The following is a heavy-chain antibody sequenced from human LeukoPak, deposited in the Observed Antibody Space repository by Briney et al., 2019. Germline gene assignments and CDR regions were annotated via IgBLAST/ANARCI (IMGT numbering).Heavy chain of an antibody. V-gene: IGHV3-30*04. CDR1: GFTFSAYA. Sequence: GGSLRLSCAASGFTFSAYAMHWVRQAPGKGLEWVAVISSDGRIKYYADSVKGRFTISRDNSENTMWLQMGSLRAEDTAVYYCARGSVTKYRFFDNWGQGTLVTVSS. J-gene: IGHJ4*02. CDR2: ISSDGRIK. D-gene: IGHD2-2*01. CDR3: ARGSVTKYRFFDN.